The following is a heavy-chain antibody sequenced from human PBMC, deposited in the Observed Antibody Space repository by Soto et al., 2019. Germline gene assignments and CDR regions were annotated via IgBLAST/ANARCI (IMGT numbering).Heavy chain of an antibody. J-gene: IGHJ5*02. CDR2: IYYSGST. CDR1: GGSISSGGYY. CDR3: ARVEASYGSGSHWFDP. D-gene: IGHD3-10*01. Sequence: QVQLQESGPGLVKPSQTLSLTCTVSGGSISSGGYYWSWIRQHPGKGLEWIGYIYYSGSTYYNPSLKSRVTMSVDTSKNQFSLKLSSVTAADTAVYYCARVEASYGSGSHWFDPWGQGTLVTVSS. V-gene: IGHV4-31*03.